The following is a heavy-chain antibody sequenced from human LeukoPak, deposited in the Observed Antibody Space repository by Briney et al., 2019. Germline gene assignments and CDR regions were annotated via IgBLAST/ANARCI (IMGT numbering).Heavy chain of an antibody. Sequence: SETLSLTCTVSGGSISGYYWSSIRQPAGKGLEWIGRIHSTGSTNYNPSLKSRVTMSVDTSKNQFSLKLTSVTAADTAIYYCAREQPVAIAPDFWGQGTLVSVSS. D-gene: IGHD5-12*01. CDR1: GGSISGYY. V-gene: IGHV4-4*07. CDR2: IHSTGST. J-gene: IGHJ4*02. CDR3: AREQPVAIAPDF.